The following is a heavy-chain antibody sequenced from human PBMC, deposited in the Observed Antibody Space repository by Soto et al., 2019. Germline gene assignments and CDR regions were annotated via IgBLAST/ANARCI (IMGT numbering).Heavy chain of an antibody. Sequence: SETLSLTCTVSGGSISSGGYYWSWIRQHPGKGLEWIWYIYYSGSTYYNPSLKSRVTISVDTSKNQFSLKLSPVTAADTAVYYWQFYYDSSGYYWDVWGQGTTVTVSS. V-gene: IGHV4-31*03. J-gene: IGHJ6*02. CDR3: QFYYDSSGYYWDV. CDR1: GGSISSGGYY. D-gene: IGHD3-22*01. CDR2: IYYSGST.